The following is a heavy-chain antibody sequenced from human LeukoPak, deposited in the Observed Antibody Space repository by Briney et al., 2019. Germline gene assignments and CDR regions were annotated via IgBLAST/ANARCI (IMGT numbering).Heavy chain of an antibody. CDR3: ARHSGYHSTMYLDY. CDR2: ITAIFRAT. Sequence: ASVKASCKTSGGTLNSHAISWVRQAPGQGLEWMGGITAIFRATNYAQEFQGRVTITADEFMSTVYMELSSLRSEDTAVYYCARHSGYHSTMYLDYWGQGTLVTVSS. D-gene: IGHD3-22*01. CDR1: GGTLNSHA. J-gene: IGHJ4*02. V-gene: IGHV1-69*13.